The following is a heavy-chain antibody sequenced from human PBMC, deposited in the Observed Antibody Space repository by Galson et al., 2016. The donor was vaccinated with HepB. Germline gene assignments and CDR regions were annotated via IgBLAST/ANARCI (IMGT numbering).Heavy chain of an antibody. D-gene: IGHD6-13*01. J-gene: IGHJ5*02. CDR3: AGGAGGMAATGNNWFDP. CDR1: GYTFNNYA. V-gene: IGHV1-3*01. CDR2: INAGNGNT. Sequence: SVKVSCKASGYTFNNYAIHWVRQAPGQRLEWMGWINAGNGNTKYSQKLQGRVTITSDTSATTAYMELRSLRFEDTAVYYCAGGAGGMAATGNNWFDPWGQGTLVTVSS.